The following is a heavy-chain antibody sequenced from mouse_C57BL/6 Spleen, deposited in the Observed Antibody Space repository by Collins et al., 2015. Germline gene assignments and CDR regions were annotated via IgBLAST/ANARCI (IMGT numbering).Heavy chain of an antibody. V-gene: IGHV9-3*02. Sequence: QIQLVQSGPELKKPGETVKISCKASGYTFTNYGMNWVKQAPGKGLKWMGWINTNTGEPTYAEEFKGRFAFSLETSASTAYLQINNLKNEDTATYFCARDYGLWFAYWGQGTLVTVSA. CDR1: GYTFTNYG. CDR2: INTNTGEP. D-gene: IGHD1-2*01. J-gene: IGHJ3*01. CDR3: ARDYGLWFAY.